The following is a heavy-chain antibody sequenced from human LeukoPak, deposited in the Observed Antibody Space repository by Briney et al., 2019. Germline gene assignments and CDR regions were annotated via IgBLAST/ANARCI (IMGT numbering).Heavy chain of an antibody. Sequence: GESLKISCKGSGYSFTSYWIGWLRQMPAKGLEWMGIIYPGDSDTRYSPSFQGQVTISADKSISTAYLLWSSLKASDTAMYYCARHPGGYCSSTSCLGGDYCYYVMDVCGQGTTVTVSS. CDR1: GYSFTSYW. V-gene: IGHV5-51*01. CDR2: IYPGDSDT. J-gene: IGHJ6*02. D-gene: IGHD2-2*01. CDR3: ARHPGGYCSSTSCLGGDYCYYVMDV.